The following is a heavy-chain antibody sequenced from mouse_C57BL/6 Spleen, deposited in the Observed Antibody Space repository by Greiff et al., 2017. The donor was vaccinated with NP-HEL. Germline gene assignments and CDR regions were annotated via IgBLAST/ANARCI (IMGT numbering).Heavy chain of an antibody. CDR3: ARPDYYGSSYGFAC. J-gene: IGHJ3*01. V-gene: IGHV5-17*01. CDR1: GFTFSDYG. Sequence: EVKVVESGGGLVKPGGSLKLSCAASGFTFSDYGMHWVRQAPEKGLEWVAYISSGSSTIYYADTVKGRFTISRDNAKNTLFLQMTSLRSEDTAMYYCARPDYYGSSYGFACWGQGTLVTVSA. CDR2: ISSGSSTI. D-gene: IGHD1-1*01.